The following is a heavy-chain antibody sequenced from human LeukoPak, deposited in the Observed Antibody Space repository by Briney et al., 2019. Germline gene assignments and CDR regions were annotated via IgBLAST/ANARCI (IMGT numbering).Heavy chain of an antibody. J-gene: IGHJ4*02. V-gene: IGHV3-48*03. Sequence: GGSLRLSCAASGSTFDDYGMNWVRQAPGKGLEWVSYISSSGSTIYYADSVKGRFTISRDNAKNSLYLQMNSLRAEDTAVYYCAREFSGSNYGFPFDYWGQGTLVTVSS. D-gene: IGHD1-26*01. CDR3: AREFSGSNYGFPFDY. CDR1: GSTFDDYG. CDR2: ISSSGSTI.